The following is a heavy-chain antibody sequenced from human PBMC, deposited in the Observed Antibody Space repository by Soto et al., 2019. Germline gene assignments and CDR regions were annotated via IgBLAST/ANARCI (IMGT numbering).Heavy chain of an antibody. J-gene: IGHJ3*02. V-gene: IGHV1-69*13. D-gene: IGHD2-2*01. CDR1: GGTFSSYA. Sequence: SVKVSCKASGGTFSSYAISWVRQAPGQGLEWMGGIIPIFGTANYAQKFQGRVTITADESTSTAYMKLSSLRSEDTAVYYCARAPRAPYCSSTSCYSAAFDIWGQGTMVTVSS. CDR2: IIPIFGTA. CDR3: ARAPRAPYCSSTSCYSAAFDI.